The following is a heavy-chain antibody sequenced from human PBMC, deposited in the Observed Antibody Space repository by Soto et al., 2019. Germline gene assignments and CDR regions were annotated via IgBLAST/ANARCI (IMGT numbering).Heavy chain of an antibody. CDR2: INHSGST. J-gene: IGHJ6*04. D-gene: IGHD3-3*01. Sequence: SETLSLTCAGYGGSFSGYYWSWIRQPPGKGLEWIGEINHSGSTNYNPSLKSRVTISVDTSKNQFSLKLSSVTAADTAVYYCARGRFSKGFWYYYGTDVWGKGTTVTVSS. V-gene: IGHV4-34*01. CDR3: ARGRFSKGFWYYYGTDV. CDR1: GGSFSGYY.